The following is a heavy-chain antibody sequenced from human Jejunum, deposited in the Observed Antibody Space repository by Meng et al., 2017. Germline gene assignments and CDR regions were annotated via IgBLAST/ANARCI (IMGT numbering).Heavy chain of an antibody. CDR3: VRRRSGASSLCDR. D-gene: IGHD2-15*01. Sequence: SETLSLTCAVAGGSLSGYYWSWIRQAPEKGLEYIGDIHHSGSTTYMPSLRGRLTISLDTSNNQFSLNLHSVTAADTAASYCVRRRSGASSLCDRWGPGTLVTVSS. V-gene: IGHV4-34*01. CDR1: GGSLSGYY. CDR2: IHHSGST. J-gene: IGHJ5*02.